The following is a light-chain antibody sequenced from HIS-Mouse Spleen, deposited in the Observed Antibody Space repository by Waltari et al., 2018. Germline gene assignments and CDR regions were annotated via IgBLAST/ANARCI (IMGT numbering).Light chain of an antibody. CDR3: QQYGSSPPT. J-gene: IGKJ1*01. Sequence: ELVLTQSPGTLSLSPGERATLSCRASQSVSSSYLAWYQQKPGQAHRLLIYGASSRATGIPDRFSGSGSGTDFTLTISRLEPEDFAVYYCQQYGSSPPTFGQGTKVEIK. V-gene: IGKV3-20*01. CDR2: GAS. CDR1: QSVSSSY.